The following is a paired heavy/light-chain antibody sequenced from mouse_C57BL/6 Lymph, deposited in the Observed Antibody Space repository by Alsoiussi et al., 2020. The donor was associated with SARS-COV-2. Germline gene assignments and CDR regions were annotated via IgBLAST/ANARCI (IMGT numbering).Heavy chain of an antibody. CDR1: GYTFTDYY. CDR2: INPFNDVT. V-gene: IGHV1-19*01. Sequence: EVQLQQSGPVLVKPGASVKMSCKASGYTFTDYYVNWVKQSHGKSLEWIGVINPFNDVTSYNQKFKGKATLTVDKSSSTAYMELNSLTSEDSAVYYCAREEDYYGNFWFAYWGQGTLVTVYA. J-gene: IGHJ3*01. CDR3: AREEDYYGNFWFAY. D-gene: IGHD2-1*01.
Light chain of an antibody. CDR1: QDISNY. CDR3: QQGNTLPWT. J-gene: IGKJ1*01. V-gene: IGKV10-96*01. CDR2: YSS. Sequence: DVQMTQTTSSLSASLGDRVTISCRASQDISNYLNWYQQKPDGTVKLLFYYSSRLHSGVPSRFNGSGSGTDYSLTISNLEQEDIATYFCQQGNTLPWTFGGGTKLEIK.